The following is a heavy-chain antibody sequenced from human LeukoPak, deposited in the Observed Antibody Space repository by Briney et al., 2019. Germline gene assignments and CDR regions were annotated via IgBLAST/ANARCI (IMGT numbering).Heavy chain of an antibody. D-gene: IGHD5-18*01. Sequence: GGSLRLSRAASGFTVSSNYMSWVRQAPGKGLEWVSIIYSSGSTYYADSVKGRFTISRDNSKNTLYLQMNSLRAEDTAVYYCARGVGYSYGSYYLDYWGQGTLVTVSS. CDR3: ARGVGYSYGSYYLDY. CDR2: IYSSGST. V-gene: IGHV3-66*01. J-gene: IGHJ4*02. CDR1: GFTVSSNY.